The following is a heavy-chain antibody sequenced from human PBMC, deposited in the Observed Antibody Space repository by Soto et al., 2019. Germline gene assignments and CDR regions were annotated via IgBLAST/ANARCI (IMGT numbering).Heavy chain of an antibody. CDR3: AAYYDILTGPMGY. Sequence: PGGSLRLSCAASGFTFSSYGMHWVRQAPGKGLEWVAVIWYDGSNKYYADSVKGRFTISRDNSKNTLYLQMNSLRAEDTAVYYCAAYYDILTGPMGYWGQGTLVTVSS. CDR2: IWYDGSNK. CDR1: GFTFSSYG. V-gene: IGHV3-33*01. D-gene: IGHD3-9*01. J-gene: IGHJ4*02.